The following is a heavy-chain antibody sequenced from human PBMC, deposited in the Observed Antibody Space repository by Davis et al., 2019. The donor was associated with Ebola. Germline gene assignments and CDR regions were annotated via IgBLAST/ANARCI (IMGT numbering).Heavy chain of an antibody. CDR3: ARVQWPYGMDV. Sequence: GGSLRLSCAASGFTFSGSAIHWVRQASGNGLEWVGRIRSKAQNYATAYAASVTGRFTISKDDSKNTAYLQMNSLKTEDTAVYYCARVQWPYGMDVWGQGTTVTVSS. D-gene: IGHD6-19*01. CDR2: IRSKAQNYAT. V-gene: IGHV3-73*01. CDR1: GFTFSGSA. J-gene: IGHJ6*02.